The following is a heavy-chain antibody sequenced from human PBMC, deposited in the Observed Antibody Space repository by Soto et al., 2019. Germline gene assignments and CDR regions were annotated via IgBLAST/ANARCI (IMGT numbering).Heavy chain of an antibody. J-gene: IGHJ4*02. CDR1: GFTLSTYT. D-gene: IGHD3-9*01. V-gene: IGHV3-23*01. CDR3: AKDRQPDGIWTFDY. Sequence: EVQLLESGGHLVQPGGSLRLSCAASGFTLSTYTMNWVRQAPGKGLEWVSGIIQNGETYYTGSVKGRFTISRDNSKNMVYLQLDSLRADGTALYYCAKDRQPDGIWTFDYWGQGTLVTVSS. CDR2: IIQNGET.